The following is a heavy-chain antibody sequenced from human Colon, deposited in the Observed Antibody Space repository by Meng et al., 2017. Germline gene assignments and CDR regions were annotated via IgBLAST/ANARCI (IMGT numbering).Heavy chain of an antibody. CDR2: FNPNSGAT. CDR3: ARGLNPHWFDP. Sequence: QVQLVQPVAELKKPAASVKVSCTTSGYTFTAYFIHWVRQAPGQGLEWMGWFNPNSGATNYAQNFQGRVTMTRATSATTAYMELSSLRSDDTAMYYCARGLNPHWFDPWGQGTLVTVSS. CDR1: GYTFTAYF. V-gene: IGHV1-2*02. J-gene: IGHJ5*02. D-gene: IGHD1-14*01.